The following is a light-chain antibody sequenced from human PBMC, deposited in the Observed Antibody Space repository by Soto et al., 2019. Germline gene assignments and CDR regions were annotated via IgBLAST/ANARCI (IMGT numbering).Light chain of an antibody. Sequence: QSLFTQPPSASGTPGQRVPISCSGTTSNIGINTVDWYQQLPGTAPKLLIFNTKQRPAGVPDRFSASKSGTSASLASSGLQSDDETDYYCAVWDDSLNGVIFGGGTKLTVL. J-gene: IGLJ2*01. CDR2: NTK. CDR3: AVWDDSLNGVI. V-gene: IGLV1-44*01. CDR1: TSNIGINT.